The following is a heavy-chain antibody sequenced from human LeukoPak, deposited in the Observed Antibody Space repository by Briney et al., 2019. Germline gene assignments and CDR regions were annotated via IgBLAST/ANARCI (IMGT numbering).Heavy chain of an antibody. CDR2: IYHSGST. D-gene: IGHD1-26*01. J-gene: IGHJ6*03. Sequence: PSETLSLTCAVSTYSIRNGYYWGWIRQPPGKGLEGIGSIYHSGSTYYNPSLKIRLTIPLDTSKNQFSLKLSSVTAADTAVYYCARLSGYNYSYMDVWGKGITVTVSS. CDR3: ARLSGYNYSYMDV. CDR1: TYSIRNGYY. V-gene: IGHV4-38-2*01.